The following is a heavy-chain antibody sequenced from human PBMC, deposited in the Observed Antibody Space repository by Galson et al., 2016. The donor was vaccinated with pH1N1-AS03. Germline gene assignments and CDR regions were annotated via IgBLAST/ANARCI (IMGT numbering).Heavy chain of an antibody. V-gene: IGHV3-11*01. CDR2: ISVTGKTI. CDR1: GFNFTDFY. J-gene: IGHJ3*02. D-gene: IGHD1-26*01. Sequence: SLRLSCAASGFNFTDFYMTWVRQAPGKGLEWLSSISVTGKTIYYADSVKGRFTISRDNAKYSLYLEMKSLAVEDTALYYCVTDLEVGASLLVDGFDIWGLGTMVTVSS. CDR3: VTDLEVGASLLVDGFDI.